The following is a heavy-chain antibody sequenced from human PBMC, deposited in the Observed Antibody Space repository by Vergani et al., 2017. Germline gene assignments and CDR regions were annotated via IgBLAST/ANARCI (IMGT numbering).Heavy chain of an antibody. Sequence: EVQLVESGGGLVQPGGSLRLSCAASGFTFSSYWMSWVRQAPGKGLEWVANIKQDGSEKYYVDSVKGRFTISRDNAKNSLYLQMNSLRADDTAVYYCARDLRPLRYFDWLPTSNAFDIWGQGTMVTVSS. CDR3: ARDLRPLRYFDWLPTSNAFDI. CDR2: IKQDGSEK. J-gene: IGHJ3*02. V-gene: IGHV3-7*03. CDR1: GFTFSSYW. D-gene: IGHD3-9*01.